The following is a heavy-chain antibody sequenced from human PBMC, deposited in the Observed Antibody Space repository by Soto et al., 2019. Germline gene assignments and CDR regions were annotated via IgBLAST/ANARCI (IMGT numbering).Heavy chain of an antibody. J-gene: IGHJ3*02. Sequence: SETLSLTCAVYGGSLSRYYWSWIRQPPGKGLEWIGGINHSGSTNYNPSLKSRVTISVDTSKNQFSLKLSSVTAADTAAYYCARGRLYDYVWGSYRHNVVRAFDIWGQGTMVTVSS. V-gene: IGHV4-34*01. CDR3: ARGRLYDYVWGSYRHNVVRAFDI. CDR2: INHSGST. D-gene: IGHD3-16*02. CDR1: GGSLSRYY.